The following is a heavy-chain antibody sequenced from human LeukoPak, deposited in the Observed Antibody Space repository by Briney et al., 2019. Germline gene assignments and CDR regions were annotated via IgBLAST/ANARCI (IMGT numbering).Heavy chain of an antibody. CDR2: ISSDGSNK. CDR1: GFTLSTYG. J-gene: IGHJ4*02. Sequence: GGSLSLFCAASGFTLSTYGMHWVRQAPGKGLEWVAVISSDGSNKFYADSVKGRFTISRDGSKNTLYLQMNSLRPDDTAVYFCAKPQVTANWYYFHYWGEGTLVTVSS. CDR3: AKPQVTANWYYFHY. V-gene: IGHV3-30*18. D-gene: IGHD2-21*02.